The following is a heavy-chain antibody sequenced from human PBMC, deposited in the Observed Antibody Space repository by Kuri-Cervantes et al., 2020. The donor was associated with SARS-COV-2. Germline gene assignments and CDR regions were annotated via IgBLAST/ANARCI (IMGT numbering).Heavy chain of an antibody. V-gene: IGHV1-18*01. D-gene: IGHD3-3*01. Sequence: ASVKVSCKASGYTFTSYGISWVRQAPGQGLEWMGWISAYNGNTNYAQKLQGRVTMTTDTSTSTAYMELRSLRSGDTAVYYCARGYDFWSGYDRPDYYFDYWGQGTLVTVSS. J-gene: IGHJ4*02. CDR3: ARGYDFWSGYDRPDYYFDY. CDR1: GYTFTSYG. CDR2: ISAYNGNT.